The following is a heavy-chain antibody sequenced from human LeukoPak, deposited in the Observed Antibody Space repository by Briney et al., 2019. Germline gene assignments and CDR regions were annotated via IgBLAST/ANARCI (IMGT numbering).Heavy chain of an antibody. Sequence: GASVKVSCKASGYTFTGCYMHWVRQAPGQGLEWMGWINPNSGGTNYAQKFQGRVTMTRDTSISTAYMELSRLRSDDTAVYYCARDRVQGGPGRWFGEPVNWFDPWGQGTLVTVSS. V-gene: IGHV1-2*02. CDR1: GYTFTGCY. J-gene: IGHJ5*02. CDR2: INPNSGGT. D-gene: IGHD3-10*01. CDR3: ARDRVQGGPGRWFGEPVNWFDP.